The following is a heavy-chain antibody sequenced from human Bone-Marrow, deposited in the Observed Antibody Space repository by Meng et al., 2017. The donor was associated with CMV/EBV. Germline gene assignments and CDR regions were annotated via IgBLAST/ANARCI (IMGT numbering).Heavy chain of an antibody. CDR1: GYTFTSYD. CDR3: ARGDIVVVPAALRSYYYGMDV. Sequence: SVKVSCKACGYTFTSYDINWVRQATGQGLEWMGWMNPNSGNTGYAQKFQGRVTITRNTAISTAYMELSSLRSEDTAVYYCARGDIVVVPAALRSYYYGMDVWGQGTTVTVSS. D-gene: IGHD2-2*01. J-gene: IGHJ6*02. V-gene: IGHV1-8*03. CDR2: MNPNSGNT.